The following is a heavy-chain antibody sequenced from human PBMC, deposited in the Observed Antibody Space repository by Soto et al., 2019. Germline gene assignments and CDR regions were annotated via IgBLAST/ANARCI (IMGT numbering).Heavy chain of an antibody. CDR3: ARVTAMVTGDDAFDI. CDR1: GGSISSGGYY. J-gene: IGHJ3*02. CDR2: IYYSGST. Sequence: SETLSLTCTVSGGSISSGGYYWSWIRQHPGKGLEWIGYIYYSGSTYYNPSLKSRVTISVDTSKNQFSLKLSSVTAADTAVYYCARVTAMVTGDDAFDIWGQGTMVTVSS. V-gene: IGHV4-31*03. D-gene: IGHD5-18*01.